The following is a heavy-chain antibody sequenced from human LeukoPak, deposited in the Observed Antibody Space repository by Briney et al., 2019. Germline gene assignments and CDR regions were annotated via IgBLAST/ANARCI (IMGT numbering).Heavy chain of an antibody. D-gene: IGHD3-22*01. J-gene: IGHJ4*02. CDR2: INHSGST. Sequence: SETLSLTCAVYGGSFSGYYWSWIRQPPGKGLEWIGEINHSGSTNYNPSLKSRVTISVDTSKNQFSLKLSSVTAADTAVYYCARVRGYYRSFDYWGQGTLATVSS. CDR1: GGSFSGYY. V-gene: IGHV4-34*01. CDR3: ARVRGYYRSFDY.